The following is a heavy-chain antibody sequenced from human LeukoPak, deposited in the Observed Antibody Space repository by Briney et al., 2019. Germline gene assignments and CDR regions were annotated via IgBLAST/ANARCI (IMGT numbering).Heavy chain of an antibody. J-gene: IGHJ4*02. CDR1: GGSFSGYY. CDR2: IYYSGST. V-gene: IGHV4-34*01. Sequence: SETLSLTCAVYGGSFSGYYWSWIRQPPGKGLEWIGSIYYSGSTYYNPSLKSRVTISVDTSKNQFSLKLSSVTAADTAVYYCASYSSSPIDYWGQGTLVTVSS. D-gene: IGHD6-6*01. CDR3: ASYSSSPIDY.